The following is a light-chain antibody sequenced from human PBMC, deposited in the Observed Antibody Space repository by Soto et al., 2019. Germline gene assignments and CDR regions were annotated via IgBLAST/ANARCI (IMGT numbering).Light chain of an antibody. V-gene: IGKV2-30*02. Sequence: DLLMTQSPISLPVTLGQPASISCRSNQSLVHSDGIAYFSWFQQRPGRSPRRLIYKVSNRDSGVPARFSGSGSGTDFALKISRVEAEDVGVYYCMQGTHWPITFGQGTRLEI. CDR2: KVS. J-gene: IGKJ5*01. CDR3: MQGTHWPIT. CDR1: QSLVHSDGIAY.